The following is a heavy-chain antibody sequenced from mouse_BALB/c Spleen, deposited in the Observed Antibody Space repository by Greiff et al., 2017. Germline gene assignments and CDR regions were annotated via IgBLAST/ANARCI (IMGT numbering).Heavy chain of an antibody. J-gene: IGHJ4*01. CDR2: ISSGGSYT. CDR1: GFTFSSYA. CDR3: ARHGSRAYYAMDY. V-gene: IGHV5-9-4*01. Sequence: EVKLMESGGGLVKPGGSLKLSCAASGFTFSSYAMSWVRQSPEKRLEWVAEISSGGSYTYYPDTVTGRFTISRDNAKNTLYLEMSSLRSEATAMYYCARHGSRAYYAMDYWGQGTSVTVSS. D-gene: IGHD1-1*01.